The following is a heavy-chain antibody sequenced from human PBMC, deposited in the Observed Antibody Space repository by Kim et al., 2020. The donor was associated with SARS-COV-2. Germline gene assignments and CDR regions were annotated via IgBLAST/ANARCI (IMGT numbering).Heavy chain of an antibody. J-gene: IGHJ5*02. V-gene: IGHV4-59*01. CDR3: ARERSMRWFDH. Sequence: KDEPPRKSRVTISVDASKNQFSLKLSSGTDADTAVYYCARERSMRWFDHWGQGTLVTVSS.